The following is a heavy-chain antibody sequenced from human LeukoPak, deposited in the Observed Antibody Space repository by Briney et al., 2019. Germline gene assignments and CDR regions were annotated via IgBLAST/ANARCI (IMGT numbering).Heavy chain of an antibody. CDR2: IGTAGDT. CDR1: GFTFSSYD. Sequence: GGSLRLSCAASGFTFSSYDMHWLRQATGKGLEWVSAIGTAGDTYYPGSVKGRFTISRENAKNSLYLQMNSLRAGDTAVYYCARDHHYYDSSGYPADYWGQGTLVTVSS. J-gene: IGHJ4*02. CDR3: ARDHHYYDSSGYPADY. D-gene: IGHD3-22*01. V-gene: IGHV3-13*01.